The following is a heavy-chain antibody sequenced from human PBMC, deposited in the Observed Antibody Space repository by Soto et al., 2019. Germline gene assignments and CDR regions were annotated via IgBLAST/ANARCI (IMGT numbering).Heavy chain of an antibody. D-gene: IGHD6-19*01. V-gene: IGHV3-74*01. CDR2: INRDGSST. CDR3: AREAAVAGAVFDY. J-gene: IGHJ4*02. Sequence: EVPQVESGGGLVQPGGTLSLSCAASGITFSSYWMHWVRQVPGQGLVWVSRINRDGSSTNYADSVKGRFTSSRDNDKNTLYLQMNSLRAEDTAVYYCAREAAVAGAVFDYWGQGVLDTVST. CDR1: GITFSSYW.